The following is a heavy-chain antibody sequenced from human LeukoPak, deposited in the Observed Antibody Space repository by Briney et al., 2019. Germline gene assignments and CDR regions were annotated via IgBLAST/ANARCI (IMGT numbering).Heavy chain of an antibody. Sequence: GGSLRLSCAASGVTVSSNYMSWVRQAPGKGLEWVSIIYSGGSTYYADSVKGRFTISRHNSKDTLYLQMNSLRAEDTAVYYCARAANYTESWGQGTLVTVSS. J-gene: IGHJ4*02. V-gene: IGHV3-53*04. CDR3: ARAANYTES. CDR1: GVTVSSNY. CDR2: IYSGGST. D-gene: IGHD5-24*01.